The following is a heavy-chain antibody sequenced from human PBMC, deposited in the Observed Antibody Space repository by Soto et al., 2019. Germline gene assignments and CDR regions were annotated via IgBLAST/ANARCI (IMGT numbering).Heavy chain of an antibody. CDR1: GYTFTGYY. J-gene: IGHJ4*02. Sequence: QVQLVQSGAEVKKPGASVKVSCKASGYTFTGYYMHWVRQAPGQGLEWMGWINPNSGGTNYAQKFQGWVTMTRDTSISTAYMELSRLRSDDTAVYYCARVGYDILTGYYLATRYKTYFDYWGQGTLVTVSS. CDR3: ARVGYDILTGYYLATRYKTYFDY. D-gene: IGHD3-9*01. V-gene: IGHV1-2*04. CDR2: INPNSGGT.